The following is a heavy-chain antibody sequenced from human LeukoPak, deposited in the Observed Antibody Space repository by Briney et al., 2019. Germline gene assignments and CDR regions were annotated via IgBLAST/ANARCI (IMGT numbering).Heavy chain of an antibody. J-gene: IGHJ4*02. CDR1: GFTFSSYW. D-gene: IGHD1-26*01. CDR3: ASLLSGSNQINDY. V-gene: IGHV3-7*01. CDR2: IKQDGSEK. Sequence: PGGSQRLSCAASGFTFSSYWMSWVRQAPGKGLEWVANIKQDGSEKYYVDSVKGRFTISRDNAKNSLYLQMNSLRAEDTAVYYCASLLSGSNQINDYWGQGTLVTVSS.